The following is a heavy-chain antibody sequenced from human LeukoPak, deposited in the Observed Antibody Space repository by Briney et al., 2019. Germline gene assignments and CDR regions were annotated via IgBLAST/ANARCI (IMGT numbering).Heavy chain of an antibody. Sequence: GASVKVSCKASGYTFTSYGISWVRQAPGQGLEWMGWISAYNGNTNYAQKLQGRVTMTTDTSTSTAYMELRSPRSDDTAVYYCARVGVAAAGYNWFDPWGQGTLVTVSS. CDR1: GYTFTSYG. V-gene: IGHV1-18*01. J-gene: IGHJ5*02. D-gene: IGHD6-13*01. CDR3: ARVGVAAAGYNWFDP. CDR2: ISAYNGNT.